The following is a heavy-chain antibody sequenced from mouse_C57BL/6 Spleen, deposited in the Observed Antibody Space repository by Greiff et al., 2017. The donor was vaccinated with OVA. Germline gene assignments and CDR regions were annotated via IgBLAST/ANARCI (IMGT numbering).Heavy chain of an antibody. J-gene: IGHJ1*03. CDR1: GYTFTSYW. CDR2: IDPSDSYT. Sequence: VQLQQSGAELVMPGASVKLSCKASGYTFTSYWMHWVKQRPGQGLEWIGEIDPSDSYTNYNQKFKGKSTLTVDKSSSTAYMQLSSLTSEDSAVYYCATYSNHWYFDVWGTGTTVTVSS. CDR3: ATYSNHWYFDV. D-gene: IGHD2-5*01. V-gene: IGHV1-69*01.